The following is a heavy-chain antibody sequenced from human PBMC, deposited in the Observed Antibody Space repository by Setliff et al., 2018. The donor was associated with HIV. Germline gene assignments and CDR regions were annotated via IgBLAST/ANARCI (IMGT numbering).Heavy chain of an antibody. CDR2: IDSNNGNR. CDR3: VRLTADRTNYYYYMDV. V-gene: IGHV1-18*01. D-gene: IGHD2-8*01. Sequence: ASVKVSCKASGYSLSTYAISWVRQAPGQGLQWMGWIDSNNGNRNFAQKFRGRVTMTTDISTNTAYMEVRSLSFDDTAVYYCVRLTADRTNYYYYMDVWGKGTTVTVSS. J-gene: IGHJ6*03. CDR1: GYSLSTYA.